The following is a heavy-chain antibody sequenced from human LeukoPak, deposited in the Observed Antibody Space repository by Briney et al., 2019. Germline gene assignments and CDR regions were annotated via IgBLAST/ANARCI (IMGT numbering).Heavy chain of an antibody. Sequence: GGSLRLSCAASGFTFSNAWMSWVRQAPGKGLEWIGRIKSKTDGGTTDYAAPVKGRFTISRDDSKKTLYLQMNSLKTEDTAVYYYTHYYYDYYYGMDVWGQGTTVTVSS. J-gene: IGHJ6*02. CDR1: GFTFSNAW. CDR2: IKSKTDGGTT. D-gene: IGHD3-10*01. CDR3: THYYYDYYYGMDV. V-gene: IGHV3-15*01.